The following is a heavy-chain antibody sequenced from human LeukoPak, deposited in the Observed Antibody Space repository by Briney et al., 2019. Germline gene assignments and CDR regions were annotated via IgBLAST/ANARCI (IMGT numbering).Heavy chain of an antibody. CDR3: ARASSGWYLSWFDP. V-gene: IGHV4-38-2*02. D-gene: IGHD6-19*01. J-gene: IGHJ5*02. Sequence: SETLSLTCTISGYSISSGYYWGWIRQPPGKGLEWIGSIYHSGSTYYNPSLKSRVTISVDTSKNQFSLKLSSVTAADTAVYYCARASSGWYLSWFDPWGQGTLVTVSS. CDR1: GYSISSGYY. CDR2: IYHSGST.